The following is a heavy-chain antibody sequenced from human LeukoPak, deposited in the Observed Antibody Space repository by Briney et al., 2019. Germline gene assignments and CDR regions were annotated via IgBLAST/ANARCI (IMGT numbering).Heavy chain of an antibody. J-gene: IGHJ3*02. CDR3: ARSPQGFLAPYAFDI. Sequence: PSETLSLTCAVYGGSFSGYYWSWIRQPPGKGLEWIGEINHSGSTNYNPSLKSRVTISVDTSKNQFSLKLSSVTAADTAVYYCARSPQGFLAPYAFDIWGQGTMVTVSS. V-gene: IGHV4-34*01. CDR1: GGSFSGYY. CDR2: INHSGST.